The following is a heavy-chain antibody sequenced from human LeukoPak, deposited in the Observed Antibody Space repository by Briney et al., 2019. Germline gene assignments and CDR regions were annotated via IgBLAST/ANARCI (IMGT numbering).Heavy chain of an antibody. J-gene: IGHJ4*02. Sequence: ASVKVSCKASGGTFSSYAICWVRQAPGQGLEWMGGIIPIFGTANYAQKFQGRVTITADESTSTAYMELSSLRSEDTAVYYCAAGYYYGSGLDVQYYFDYWGQGTLVTVSS. CDR3: AAGYYYGSGLDVQYYFDY. D-gene: IGHD3-10*01. CDR1: GGTFSSYA. CDR2: IIPIFGTA. V-gene: IGHV1-69*13.